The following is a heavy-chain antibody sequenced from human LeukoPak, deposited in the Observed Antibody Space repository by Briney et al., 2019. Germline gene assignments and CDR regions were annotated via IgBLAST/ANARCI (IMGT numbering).Heavy chain of an antibody. J-gene: IGHJ3*01. Sequence: SETLSLTCTVSGCSISSYSWSWIRQPPGKGLEWIGYIYYSGSTNYNPSLKSRVTISVETSKNQFSLKLSSVTAADTAVYYCARRAADDAFDLWGQGTLVTVSS. CDR2: IYYSGST. CDR1: GCSISSYS. V-gene: IGHV4-59*01. CDR3: ARRAADDAFDL.